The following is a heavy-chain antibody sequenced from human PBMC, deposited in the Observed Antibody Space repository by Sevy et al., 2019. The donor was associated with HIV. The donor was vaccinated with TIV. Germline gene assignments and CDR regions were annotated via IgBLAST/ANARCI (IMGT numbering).Heavy chain of an antibody. Sequence: SETLSLTCTVSGGSVTRGQFYWSWIRQPAGKGLECIGRVHNTGSATYNPSLRNRVGMSIDTSKNQFSLVLSSVTAADTAVYYCARHVGDYVFRYFDLWRRGTLVTVSS. CDR1: GGSVTRGQFY. J-gene: IGHJ2*01. D-gene: IGHD4-17*01. CDR3: ARHVGDYVFRYFDL. V-gene: IGHV4-61*02. CDR2: VHNTGSA.